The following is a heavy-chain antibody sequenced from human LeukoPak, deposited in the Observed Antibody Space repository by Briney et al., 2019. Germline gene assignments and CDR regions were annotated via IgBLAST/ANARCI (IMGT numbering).Heavy chain of an antibody. V-gene: IGHV4-34*01. D-gene: IGHD6-19*01. CDR3: AREAAVAKRGDYFDY. Sequence: PSETLSLTCAVYGGSFSGFFWSWIRQPPGKGLEWIGEINHSGSTNCNPSLKSRVTISVDTSKSQFSLKLSSVTTADTALYYCAREAAVAKRGDYFDYWGQGTLVTVSS. J-gene: IGHJ4*02. CDR1: GGSFSGFF. CDR2: INHSGST.